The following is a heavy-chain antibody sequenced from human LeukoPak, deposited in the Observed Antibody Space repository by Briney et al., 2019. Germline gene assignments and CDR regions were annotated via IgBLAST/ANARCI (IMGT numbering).Heavy chain of an antibody. D-gene: IGHD2/OR15-2a*01. J-gene: IGHJ5*02. CDR3: ARDYYSGYRNWFDP. V-gene: IGHV1-2*02. CDR2: INPNGGGT. CDR1: GYTFTGYY. Sequence: ASVKVSCKASGYTFTGYYMHWVRQAPGQGLEWMGWINPNGGGTNYAQKFQGRVTMTRDTSISTAYMELSRLRSDDTAVYYCARDYYSGYRNWFDPWGQGTLVTVSS.